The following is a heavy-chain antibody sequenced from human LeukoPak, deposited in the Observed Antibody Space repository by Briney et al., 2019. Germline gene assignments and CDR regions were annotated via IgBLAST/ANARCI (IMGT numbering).Heavy chain of an antibody. Sequence: HPGGSLRLSCAASGFTFSNYWMTWVRQAPGKGLEWVANMNQDGSGQYYVDSVKGRFANSRNNAKNSLYLQMNNLRVEDTAVYYCARDNDSKDDSWGQGTLVTVSS. CDR2: MNQDGSGQ. CDR3: ARDNDSKDDS. V-gene: IGHV3-7*01. CDR1: GFTFSNYW. J-gene: IGHJ5*02. D-gene: IGHD4-11*01.